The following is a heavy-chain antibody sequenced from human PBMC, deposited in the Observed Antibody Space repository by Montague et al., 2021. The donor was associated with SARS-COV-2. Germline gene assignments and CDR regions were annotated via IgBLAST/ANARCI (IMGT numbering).Heavy chain of an antibody. CDR1: GFTFSTFA. Sequence: SLRLSCAASGFTFSTFAMSWVRQAPGRGLEWVSSISGGVGHAYYADSVKGRFSVSRDNSENTVYLHLNSLKDEDTATYYCAKSFDSSGYMFKGGADSWGQGTLVIVSS. CDR2: ISGGVGHA. V-gene: IGHV3-23*01. J-gene: IGHJ4*02. CDR3: AKSFDSSGYMFKGGADS. D-gene: IGHD3-22*01.